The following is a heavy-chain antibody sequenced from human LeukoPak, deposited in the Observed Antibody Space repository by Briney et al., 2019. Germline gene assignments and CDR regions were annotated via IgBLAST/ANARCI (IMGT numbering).Heavy chain of an antibody. CDR1: GGSFSGYY. CDR3: ARGQGVAVARPTDY. CDR2: INHSGST. Sequence: SETLSLTCAVYGGSFSGYYWSWIRQPPGKGLEWIGEINHSGSTNYNPSLKSRVTISVDTSKNQFSLKLSSVTAADTAVYYCARGQGVAVARPTDYWGQGTLVTVSS. V-gene: IGHV4-34*01. J-gene: IGHJ4*02. D-gene: IGHD6-19*01.